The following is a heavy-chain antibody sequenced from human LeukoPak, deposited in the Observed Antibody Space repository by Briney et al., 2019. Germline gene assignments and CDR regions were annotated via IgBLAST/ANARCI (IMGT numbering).Heavy chain of an antibody. CDR2: INPSGGST. CDR1: GYTFTSYY. D-gene: IGHD3-10*01. J-gene: IGHJ4*02. CDR3: ARELRVRGVIKSPRNDN. V-gene: IGHV1-46*01. Sequence: ASVKVSCKASGYTFTSYYMHWVRQAPGQGLEWMGIINPSGGSTSYAQKFQGRVTMTRDTSTSTVYMELSSLRSEDTAVYYCARELRVRGVIKSPRNDNWGQGTLVTVSS.